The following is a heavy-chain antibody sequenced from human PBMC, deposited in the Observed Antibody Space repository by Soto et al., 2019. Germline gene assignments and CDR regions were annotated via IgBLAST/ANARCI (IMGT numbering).Heavy chain of an antibody. Sequence: SXTLSLTCAVYGGSMSSGRYYWSWIRQPPGMGLELIGEMSHSGRTSYNPSLKSRVTISVDTSKNQFSLNLSSVTAADTAVYYCARDSTAFLFDYWGQGALVTVSS. J-gene: IGHJ4*02. CDR2: MSHSGRT. D-gene: IGHD2-2*01. V-gene: IGHV4-61*01. CDR1: GGSMSSGRYY. CDR3: ARDSTAFLFDY.